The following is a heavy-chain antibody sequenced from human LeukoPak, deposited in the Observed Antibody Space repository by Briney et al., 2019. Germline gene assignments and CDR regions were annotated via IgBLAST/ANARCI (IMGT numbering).Heavy chain of an antibody. D-gene: IGHD1-14*01. CDR2: IDYSGNT. V-gene: IGHV4-59*01. CDR1: GGTLRSYY. CDR3: ARATDFYWFFDL. Sequence: SETLSLTCTVSGGTLRSYYWSWIRQPPGKGLEWIGYIDYSGNTNSNPSLKSRVTNAVDTSKNQFALKLNSVTAADTAVYYGARATDFYWFFDLWGRGTLVTVSS. J-gene: IGHJ2*01.